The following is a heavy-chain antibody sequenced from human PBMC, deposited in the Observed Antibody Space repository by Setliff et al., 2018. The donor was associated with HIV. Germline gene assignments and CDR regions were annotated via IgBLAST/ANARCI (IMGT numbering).Heavy chain of an antibody. CDR3: AKGPKRGNNYGLIDF. CDR2: IKSKTDGGTT. V-gene: IGHV3-15*01. J-gene: IGHJ4*02. Sequence: PGGSLRLSCAASGFTFSNAWMSWVRQAPGEGLEWVGRIKSKTDGGTTDYVTPVKGRFTISRDDSKNTLYLQMNSLKTEDTAVYYCAKGPKRGNNYGLIDFWGQGTLVTVSS. D-gene: IGHD5-18*01. CDR1: GFTFSNAW.